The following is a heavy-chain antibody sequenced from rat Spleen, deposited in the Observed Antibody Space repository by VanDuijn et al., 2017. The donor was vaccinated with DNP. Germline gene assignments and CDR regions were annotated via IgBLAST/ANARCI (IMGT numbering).Heavy chain of an antibody. CDR3: TTFEGTNA. V-gene: IGHV5-22*01. CDR2: ITYEGSTT. Sequence: EVQLVGSGGGLVQSGRSLKLSCAASGFPFSDYYMAWVRLAPKRGLEWVTSITYEGSTTYYGDSVKGRFTVSRDNTKSTLYLQMDSLRSEDTATYYCTTFEGTNAWGQGTSVTVSS. J-gene: IGHJ4*01. CDR1: GFPFSDYY. D-gene: IGHD1-11*01.